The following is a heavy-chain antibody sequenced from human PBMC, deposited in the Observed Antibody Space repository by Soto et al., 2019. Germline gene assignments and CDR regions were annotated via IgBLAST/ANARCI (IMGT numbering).Heavy chain of an antibody. J-gene: IGHJ4*02. V-gene: IGHV1-46*01. CDR3: ASYSRGQWQDPGYVDY. CDR1: GYTFTSYC. Sequence: GASVKVSCKASGYTFTSYCMHWVRQAPGQGLEWMGIINPSGGSTSYAQKFQGRVTMTRDTSTSTVYMELSSLRSEDTAVHYCASYSRGQWQDPGYVDYWGQGTLVTVSS. CDR2: INPSGGST. D-gene: IGHD6-19*01.